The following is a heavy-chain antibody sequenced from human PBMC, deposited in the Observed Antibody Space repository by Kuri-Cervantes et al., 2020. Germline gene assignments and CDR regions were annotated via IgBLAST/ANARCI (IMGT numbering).Heavy chain of an antibody. CDR1: GGSVSSGSYY. V-gene: IGHV4-39*07. Sequence: SETLSLTCTVSGGSVSSGSYYWSWIRQPPGKGLEWIGSIYYSGSTYYNPSLKSRVTISVDTSKNQFSLKLSSVTAADTAVYYCARDYDILTGYQNWYFDLWGRGTLVTVSS. D-gene: IGHD3-9*01. J-gene: IGHJ2*01. CDR3: ARDYDILTGYQNWYFDL. CDR2: IYYSGST.